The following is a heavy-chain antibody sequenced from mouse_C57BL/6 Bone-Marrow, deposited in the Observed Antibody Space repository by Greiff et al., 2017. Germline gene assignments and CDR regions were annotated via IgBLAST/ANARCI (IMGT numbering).Heavy chain of an antibody. V-gene: IGHV1-64*01. D-gene: IGHD2-14*01. CDR3: ARDGIVRRAWFAY. J-gene: IGHJ3*01. CDR1: GYTFTSYW. Sequence: QVQLQQPGAELVKPGASVKLSCKASGYTFTSYWLHWVKQRPGQGLEWIGMIHPNSGSTNYNEKFKSKATLTVDKSSSTAYMPLSSLTSEDSAVYYCARDGIVRRAWFAYWGQGTLVTVSA. CDR2: IHPNSGST.